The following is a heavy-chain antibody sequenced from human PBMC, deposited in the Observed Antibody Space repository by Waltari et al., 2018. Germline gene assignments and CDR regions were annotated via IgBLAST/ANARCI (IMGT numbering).Heavy chain of an antibody. Sequence: QVQLVQSGAEVKKPGASVKVSCKASGYTFTGYYMHWVRQAPGQGLEWMGWINPNSGGTNYAQKFQGRVTMTRDTSISTAYMELNSLRAEDTAVYYCARDGDELRFLEWLFPNGMDVWGQGTTVTVSS. CDR3: ARDGDELRFLEWLFPNGMDV. CDR1: GYTFTGYY. D-gene: IGHD3-3*01. J-gene: IGHJ6*02. CDR2: INPNSGGT. V-gene: IGHV1-2*02.